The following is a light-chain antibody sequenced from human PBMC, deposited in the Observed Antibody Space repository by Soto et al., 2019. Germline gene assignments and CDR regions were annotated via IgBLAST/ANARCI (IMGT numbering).Light chain of an antibody. Sequence: DIQMTQSPSTLSASVGDRVTITCLASQSISSWLAWYQQKPGKAPNLLIYKASSLESGVPSRFSGSGSGTEFTLTISSLQPDDFATYYCQQYNSYPYTFGQGTKLELK. CDR3: QQYNSYPYT. CDR2: KAS. V-gene: IGKV1-5*03. CDR1: QSISSW. J-gene: IGKJ2*01.